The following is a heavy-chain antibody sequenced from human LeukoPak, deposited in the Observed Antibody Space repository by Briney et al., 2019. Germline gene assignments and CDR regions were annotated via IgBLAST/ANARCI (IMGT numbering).Heavy chain of an antibody. CDR3: ARHNFGARDLYYFDY. Sequence: SETLSLTCTVSGGSISSYYWSWIRQPPGKGLEWIGYIYYSGSTNYNPSLKSRVTISVDTSKNQFSLKLSSVTAAATAVYYCARHNFGARDLYYFDYWGQGTLVTVSS. CDR1: GGSISSYY. CDR2: IYYSGST. V-gene: IGHV4-59*08. D-gene: IGHD1-20*01. J-gene: IGHJ4*02.